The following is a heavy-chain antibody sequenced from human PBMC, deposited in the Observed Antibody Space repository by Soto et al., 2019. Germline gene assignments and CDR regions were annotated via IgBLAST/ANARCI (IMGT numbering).Heavy chain of an antibody. CDR2: INAGNGNT. V-gene: IGHV1-3*01. J-gene: IGHJ6*03. CDR3: ARVGRSRVDILTGYYRYYYMDV. CDR1: GYTFTSYA. D-gene: IGHD3-9*01. Sequence: QVQLVQTGAEVKKPGASVKVSCKASGYTFTSYAMHWVRQAAGQRREWMGWINAGNGNTKYSQKFQGRVTITRDTSASTAYMELTRLRSEDTAVYYCARVGRSRVDILTGYYRYYYMDVWGKGTTVTVSS.